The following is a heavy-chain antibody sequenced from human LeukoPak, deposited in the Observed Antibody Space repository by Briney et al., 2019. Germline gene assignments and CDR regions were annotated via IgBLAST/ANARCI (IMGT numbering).Heavy chain of an antibody. J-gene: IGHJ3*02. V-gene: IGHV1-8*03. D-gene: IGHD3-22*01. CDR2: MNPNSGNT. CDR3: ARNEPPLSYYYDSSGVRDAFDI. CDR1: GYTFTSYD. Sequence: ASVKVSCKASGYTFTSYDINWVRQATGQGLEWMGWMNPNSGNTGYAQKFQGRVTITRNTSISTAYMELSSLRSEDTAVYYCARNEPPLSYYYDSSGVRDAFDIWGKGTTVTISS.